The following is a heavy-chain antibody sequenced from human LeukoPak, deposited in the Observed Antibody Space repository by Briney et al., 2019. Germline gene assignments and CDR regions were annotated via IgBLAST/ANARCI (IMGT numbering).Heavy chain of an antibody. CDR2: IRYDGSDK. CDR3: AKSFSGWYGGAFDI. D-gene: IGHD6-19*01. J-gene: IGHJ3*02. V-gene: IGHV3-30*02. Sequence: GGSLRLSCAASGFTFSNYGMHWVRQAPGKGLEWVAFIRYDGSDKYYADSVKGRFTISRDNSKNTLYLQVNSLRAEDTAVYYCAKSFSGWYGGAFDIWGQGTMVIVSS. CDR1: GFTFSNYG.